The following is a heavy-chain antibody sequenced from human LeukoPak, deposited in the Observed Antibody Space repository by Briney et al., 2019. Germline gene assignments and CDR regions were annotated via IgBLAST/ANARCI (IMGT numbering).Heavy chain of an antibody. J-gene: IGHJ6*02. Sequence: GGSLRLSCAASGFTFSSYAMSWVRQAPGKGLEWVSVIYSGGSTYYADSVKGRFTISRDNSKNTLYLQMNSLRAEDTAVYYCARDPNLDGMDVWGQGATVTVSS. CDR1: GFTFSSYA. CDR3: ARDPNLDGMDV. CDR2: IYSGGST. V-gene: IGHV3-66*01.